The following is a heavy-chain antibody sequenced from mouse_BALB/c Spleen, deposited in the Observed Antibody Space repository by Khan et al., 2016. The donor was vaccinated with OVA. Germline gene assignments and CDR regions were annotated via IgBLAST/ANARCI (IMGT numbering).Heavy chain of an antibody. CDR3: GRWAMDY. CDR2: ISSLAYSI. J-gene: IGHJ4*01. Sequence: EVELVESGGGLVQPGGSRKLSCAASGFTFSDYGMAWVRQAPGKGPEWVAFISSLAYSIYYADTVTGRFTISRENAKTTLYLEMSSLRAEDTAMYFCGRWAMDYWGQGTSVTVSA. V-gene: IGHV5-15*02. CDR1: GFTFSDYG.